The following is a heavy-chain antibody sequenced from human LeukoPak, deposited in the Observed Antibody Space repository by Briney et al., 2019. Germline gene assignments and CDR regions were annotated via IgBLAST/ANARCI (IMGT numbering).Heavy chain of an antibody. Sequence: QSGRSLRLSCAASGFPFTNYHMHWVRQAPGKALHWVAVISYDGTNKYYADSVKGRFTISRDDSKNTLYLQMNSRRAEDTAVYYCVKDRAGTYFDYWGQGTLVTVSS. J-gene: IGHJ4*02. CDR3: VKDRAGTYFDY. CDR2: ISYDGTNK. V-gene: IGHV3-30*18. CDR1: GFPFTNYH. D-gene: IGHD3-10*01.